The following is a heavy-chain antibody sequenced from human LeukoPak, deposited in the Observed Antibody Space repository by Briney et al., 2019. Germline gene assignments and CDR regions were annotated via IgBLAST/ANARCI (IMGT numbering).Heavy chain of an antibody. J-gene: IGHJ4*02. CDR2: IYNSGDT. D-gene: IGHD2-15*01. CDR3: AREESGYCYGGRCPFYFGS. Sequence: SETLSLICTVSGGSISSYYWSWIRQPAGEELEWIGRIYNSGDTNYNPSLTSRVTITVDTSKNQFSLRLNYVTAADTAVYYCAREESGYCYGGRCPFYFGSWGQGTLGTVSS. V-gene: IGHV4-4*07. CDR1: GGSISSYY.